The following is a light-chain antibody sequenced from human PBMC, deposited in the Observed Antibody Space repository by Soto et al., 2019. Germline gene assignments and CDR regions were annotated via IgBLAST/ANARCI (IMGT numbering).Light chain of an antibody. CDR1: PSVTNY. CDR3: EQGNIWPPVT. Sequence: EIVLTQSPATLSLSPGERATLSCRASPSVTNYLAWYQQKPGQPPRLLIYGAFNRAAGIPARFSGSGSGTDFTLTTSSPEPETAAVDECEQGNIWPPVTFGQGTRLESK. V-gene: IGKV3-11*01. CDR2: GAF. J-gene: IGKJ5*01.